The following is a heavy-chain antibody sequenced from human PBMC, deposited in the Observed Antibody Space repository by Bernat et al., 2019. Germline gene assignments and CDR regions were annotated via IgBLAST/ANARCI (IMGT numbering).Heavy chain of an antibody. Sequence: QVQLVQSGAEVKNPGASVKVSCKASGYTFIHYAIHWVRQAPGQRLEWMGWINAGTGDTKNSQKFQSRVTISRDTSASTAYMDLGSLRSDDTAIYYCARSGRSSGYYYYAMDVWGQGTTVTVSS. V-gene: IGHV1-3*01. CDR2: INAGTGDT. D-gene: IGHD6-19*01. J-gene: IGHJ6*02. CDR3: ARSGRSSGYYYYAMDV. CDR1: GYTFIHYA.